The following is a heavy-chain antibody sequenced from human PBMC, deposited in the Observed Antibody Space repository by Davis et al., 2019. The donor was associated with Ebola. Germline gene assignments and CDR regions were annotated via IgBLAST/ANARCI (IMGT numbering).Heavy chain of an antibody. CDR1: GFIFSSFW. CDR2: IKQDGSEK. D-gene: IGHD6-13*01. V-gene: IGHV3-7*01. Sequence: PGGSLRLSCATSGFIFSSFWMSWVRQAPGKGLEWVANIKQDGSEKYFVDSVEGRFTISRDNAKNSLYLQMNSLRAEDTAVYYCARDSGSSSWGEYFQHWGQGTLVTVSS. J-gene: IGHJ1*01. CDR3: ARDSGSSSWGEYFQH.